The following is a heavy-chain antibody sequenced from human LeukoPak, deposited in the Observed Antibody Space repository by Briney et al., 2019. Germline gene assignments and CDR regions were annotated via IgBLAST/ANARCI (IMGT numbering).Heavy chain of an antibody. Sequence: GASVKVSCKASGGTFSSYAISWVRQAPGQGLEGMGGIIPIFGTANYAQKFQGRVTITADESTSTAYMELSSLRSEDTAVYYCARSNYYGSGSYYARLFDYWGQGTLVTVSS. CDR2: IIPIFGTA. D-gene: IGHD3-10*01. J-gene: IGHJ4*02. CDR3: ARSNYYGSGSYYARLFDY. CDR1: GGTFSSYA. V-gene: IGHV1-69*13.